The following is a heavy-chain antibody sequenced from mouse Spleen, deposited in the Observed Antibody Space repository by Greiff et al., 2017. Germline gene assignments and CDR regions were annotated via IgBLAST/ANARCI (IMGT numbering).Heavy chain of an antibody. V-gene: IGHV1-82*01. J-gene: IGHJ2*01. CDR3: ARYGYDYAFDY. CDR2: IYPGGGDT. D-gene: IGHD2-4*01. Sequence: VKVVESGPELVKPGASVKISCKASGYAFSSSWMNWVKQRPGKGLEWIGRIYPGGGDTNYNGKFKGKATLTVEKSSSTVYLELSRLTSEDSAGYYCARYGYDYAFDYWGQGTTLTVSS. CDR1: GYAFSSSW.